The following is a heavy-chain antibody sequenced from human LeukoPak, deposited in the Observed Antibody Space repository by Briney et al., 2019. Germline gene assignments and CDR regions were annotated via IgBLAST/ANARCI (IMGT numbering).Heavy chain of an antibody. J-gene: IGHJ4*02. CDR3: ARGLAAEVFDY. CDR2: IKQDGSEK. Sequence: GGSLRLSCTASGFTFSSYWMNWVRQAPGKGLEWVANIKQDGSEKYYVDSVKGRFTISRDNAKKSLYLQMNSLRAEDTAVYYCARGLAAEVFDYWGQGTLVTVSS. V-gene: IGHV3-7*02. CDR1: GFTFSSYW. D-gene: IGHD6-25*01.